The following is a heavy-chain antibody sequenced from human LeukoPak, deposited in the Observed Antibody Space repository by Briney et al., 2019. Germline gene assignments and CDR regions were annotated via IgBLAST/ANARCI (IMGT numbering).Heavy chain of an antibody. CDR1: GGSISSSRSY. J-gene: IGHJ4*02. CDR2: IYYSGNT. V-gene: IGHV4-39*07. CDR3: AAVKGSSQYSGLAY. Sequence: PSETLSLTCSVSGGSISSSRSYWAWIRQPPGKGLEWIGTIYYSGNTYYNPSLKSRVTISVDTSKNQFSLKLSSVTAADTAVYYCAAVKGSSQYSGLAYWGQGTLVTVSS. D-gene: IGHD6-13*01.